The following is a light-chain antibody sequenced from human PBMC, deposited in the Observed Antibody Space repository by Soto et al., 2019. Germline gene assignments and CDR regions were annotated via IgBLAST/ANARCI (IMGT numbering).Light chain of an antibody. CDR1: QSVSSSY. CDR3: HQDGNSPWT. CDR2: AAS. J-gene: IGKJ1*01. V-gene: IGKV3-20*01. Sequence: EIVLTQSPGTLSLSPGQRATLSCRASQSVSSSYLALYQQIPGQAPRLLIYAASSRATGIPDRFSRSASGTYVTLPMSRLELEDFAVHYGHQDGNSPWTFGQGTKVEIK.